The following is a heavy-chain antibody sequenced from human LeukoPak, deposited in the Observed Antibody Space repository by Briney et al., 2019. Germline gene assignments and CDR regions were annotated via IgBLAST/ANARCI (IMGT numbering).Heavy chain of an antibody. Sequence: SQTLSLTCAISGDSVSSNSAIWNWIRQSPSRGLEWLGRTYYRSKWYTDYAVSVKGRITINPDTSKNQFSLHLNSVTPEDTAMYFCARNVETFDYWGQGTLVTVSS. CDR3: ARNVETFDY. CDR2: TYYRSKWYT. V-gene: IGHV6-1*01. J-gene: IGHJ4*02. CDR1: GDSVSSNSAI. D-gene: IGHD5-18*01.